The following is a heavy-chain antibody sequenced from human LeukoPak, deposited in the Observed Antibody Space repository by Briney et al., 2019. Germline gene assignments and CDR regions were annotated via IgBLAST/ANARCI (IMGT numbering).Heavy chain of an antibody. CDR1: GGSFSGYY. V-gene: IGHV4-34*01. J-gene: IGHJ4*02. Sequence: KPSETLSLTCAVYGGSFSGYYWSWIRQPPGKGLEWIGEINHSGSTNYNPSLKSRVTISVDTSKNQFSLKLSSVPAADTAVYYCARWDDSAWGFGNWGPGTLVTVSS. CDR2: INHSGST. D-gene: IGHD6-19*01. CDR3: ARWDDSAWGFGN.